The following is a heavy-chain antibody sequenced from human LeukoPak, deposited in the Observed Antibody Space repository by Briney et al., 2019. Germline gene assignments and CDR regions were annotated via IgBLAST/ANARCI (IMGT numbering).Heavy chain of an antibody. CDR1: GGSFSGYY. Sequence: SETLSLTCAVYGGSFSGYYWSWIRQPPGKGLEWIGEINNSGSTNYNPSLKSRVTISVDTSKNQFSLKLSSVTAADTAVYYCARARFLEWLFQTKYYYYGMDVWGQGTTVTVSS. J-gene: IGHJ6*02. V-gene: IGHV4-34*01. D-gene: IGHD3-3*01. CDR2: INNSGST. CDR3: ARARFLEWLFQTKYYYYGMDV.